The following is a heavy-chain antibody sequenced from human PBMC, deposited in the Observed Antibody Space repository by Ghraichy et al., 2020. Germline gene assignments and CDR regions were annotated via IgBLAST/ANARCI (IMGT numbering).Heavy chain of an antibody. CDR1: GFIFSSYS. V-gene: IGHV3-48*02. CDR2: ITSSSSFI. CDR3: ARPSRVVRFYYYDGMDV. J-gene: IGHJ6*02. D-gene: IGHD4-23*01. Sequence: GGSLRLSCVGSGFIFSSYSMNWVRQSPGKRLEWVAYITSSSSFISYADSVKGRFTISRDNAQNSLSLQMNDLTDEDTAVYYCARPSRVVRFYYYDGMDVWGQGTTVTVSS.